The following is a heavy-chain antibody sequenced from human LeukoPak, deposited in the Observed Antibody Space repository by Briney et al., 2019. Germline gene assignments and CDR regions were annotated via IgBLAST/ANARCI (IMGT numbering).Heavy chain of an antibody. CDR1: GGSFSGYY. CDR2: INHSGST. Sequence: SETLSLTCAVYGGSFSGYYWSWIRQPPGKGLEWIGEINHSGSTNCNPSLKSRVTISVDTSKNQFSLKLSSVTAADTAVYYCARGPGTVTTYFDYWGQGTLVTVSS. CDR3: ARGPGTVTTYFDY. D-gene: IGHD4-11*01. V-gene: IGHV4-34*01. J-gene: IGHJ4*02.